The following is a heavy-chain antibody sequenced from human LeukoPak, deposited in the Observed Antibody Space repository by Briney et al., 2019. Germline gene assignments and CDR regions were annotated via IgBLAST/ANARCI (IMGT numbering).Heavy chain of an antibody. V-gene: IGHV3-23*01. CDR1: GFKFSNYA. CDR2: LSATGGST. CDR3: ATRPGIAEAGTRESRVHY. D-gene: IGHD6-13*01. J-gene: IGHJ4*02. Sequence: QSGGSLRLSCAASGFKFSNYAMSWVRQAPGKGLEWVSALSATGGSTYYTDSVKGRFTISRDNSKNTLYLQMNSLRAGDTAVYYCATRPGIAEAGTRESRVHYWGQGTLVTVSS.